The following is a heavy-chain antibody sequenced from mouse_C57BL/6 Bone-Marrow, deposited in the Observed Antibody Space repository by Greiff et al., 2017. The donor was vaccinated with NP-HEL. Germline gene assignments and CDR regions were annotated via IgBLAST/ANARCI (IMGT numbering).Heavy chain of an antibody. CDR1: GFNIKDDY. J-gene: IGHJ3*01. V-gene: IGHV14-4*01. CDR3: TRDYGWFAY. CDR2: IDPENGDT. D-gene: IGHD1-1*02. Sequence: VQLQQSGAELVRPGASVKLSCTASGFNIKDDYMHWVKQRPEQGLEWIGWIDPENGDTEYASKFQGKATITADTSSNTAYLQLSSLTSEDTAVYYCTRDYGWFAYWGQGTLVTVSA.